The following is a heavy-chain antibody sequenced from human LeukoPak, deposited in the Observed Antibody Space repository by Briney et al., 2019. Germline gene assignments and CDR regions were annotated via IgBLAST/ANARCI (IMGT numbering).Heavy chain of an antibody. CDR2: INPSGGST. CDR3: ARGSYYDILTGYLTNDAFDI. CDR1: GYTFTSYG. D-gene: IGHD3-9*01. V-gene: IGHV1-46*01. J-gene: IGHJ3*02. Sequence: ASVKVSCKASGYTFTSYGISWVRQAPGQGLEWMGIINPSGGSTSYAQKFQGRVTMTRDMSTSTVYMELSSLRSEDTAVYYCARGSYYDILTGYLTNDAFDIWGQGTMVTVSS.